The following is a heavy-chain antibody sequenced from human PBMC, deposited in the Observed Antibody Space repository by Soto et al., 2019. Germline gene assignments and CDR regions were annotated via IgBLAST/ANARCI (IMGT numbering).Heavy chain of an antibody. Sequence: SDTLSLTCTVSGGSISISSYFWGGIRQPPGKGLEWIGSIYYSGSTYYNPSLKSRFTVSVDTSKNQFSLKLSSVTAADTAVYYCARHPSDFWFDPWGQGTLVTVS. CDR3: ARHPSDFWFDP. CDR2: IYYSGST. D-gene: IGHD2-21*02. J-gene: IGHJ5*02. V-gene: IGHV4-39*01. CDR1: GGSISISSYF.